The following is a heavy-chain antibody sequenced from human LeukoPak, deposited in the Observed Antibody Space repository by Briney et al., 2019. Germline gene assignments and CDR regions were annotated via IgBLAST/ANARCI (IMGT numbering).Heavy chain of an antibody. V-gene: IGHV3-13*01. CDR2: IGTAGDT. Sequence: PGGSLRLSCAASGFTFSSYDMHWVRQATGKGLELVSAIGTAGDTYYPGSVKGRFTISRENAKNSLYLQMNSLRAGDTAVYYCARGKAGVDFDYWGQGTLVTVSS. CDR1: GFTFSSYD. J-gene: IGHJ4*02. D-gene: IGHD3-10*01. CDR3: ARGKAGVDFDY.